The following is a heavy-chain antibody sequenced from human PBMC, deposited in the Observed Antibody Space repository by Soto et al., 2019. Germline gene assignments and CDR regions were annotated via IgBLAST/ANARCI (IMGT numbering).Heavy chain of an antibody. D-gene: IGHD4-17*01. CDR1: GWSFIGYY. J-gene: IGHJ4*02. V-gene: IGHV4-34*01. CDR3: ASPPWVTTE. Sequence: QVQLPQWGAGLLKPSEPLSLTCAVYGWSFIGYYWSWIRQPPGKGLEWIVEINHRGSTNYNPSLKIRVTIAVATSKKQFSLKLSSVTDADTAVYYCASPPWVTTEWGQGTLVTVSS. CDR2: INHRGST.